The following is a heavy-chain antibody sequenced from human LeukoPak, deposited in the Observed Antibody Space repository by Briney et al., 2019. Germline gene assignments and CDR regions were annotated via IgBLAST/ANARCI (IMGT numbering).Heavy chain of an antibody. CDR1: GFTFSSYA. D-gene: IGHD6-25*01. V-gene: IGHV3-30*04. J-gene: IGHJ4*02. CDR2: ISYDGSNK. Sequence: PGRSLRLSCAASGFTFSSYAMHWVRQAPGKGLEWVAAISYDGSNKYYADSVKGRFTISRDNSKNTLYLQMNSLRAEDTAVYYCARDWEAAGYFDYWGQGTLVTVSS. CDR3: ARDWEAAGYFDY.